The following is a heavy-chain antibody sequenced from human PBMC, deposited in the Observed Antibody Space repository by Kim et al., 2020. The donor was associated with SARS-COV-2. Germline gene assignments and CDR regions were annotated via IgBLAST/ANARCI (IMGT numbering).Heavy chain of an antibody. J-gene: IGHJ4*02. D-gene: IGHD6-6*01. CDR2: INHSGST. CDR3: ARLAYSSSSGSDY. Sequence: SETLSLTCAVYGGSFSGYYWSWIRQPPGKGLEWIGEINHSGSTNYNPSLKSRVTISVDTSKNQFSLKLSSVTAADTAVYYCARLAYSSSSGSDYWGQGTL. V-gene: IGHV4-34*01. CDR1: GGSFSGYY.